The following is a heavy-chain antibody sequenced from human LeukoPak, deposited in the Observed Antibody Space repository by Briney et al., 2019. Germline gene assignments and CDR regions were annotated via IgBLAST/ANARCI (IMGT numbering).Heavy chain of an antibody. V-gene: IGHV3-23*01. D-gene: IGHD2-2*01. CDR1: GFAFGSEA. Sequence: GGSLRLSCAVSGFAFGSEAMSWVRQSPARGLEWVASISPGGGTTYYADYVKGRFTISRDNSKNTLYLQVNSLRAEDTAVYYCARSSPPYQLLSSTAFDIWGQGTMVTVSS. J-gene: IGHJ3*02. CDR2: ISPGGGTT. CDR3: ARSSPPYQLLSSTAFDI.